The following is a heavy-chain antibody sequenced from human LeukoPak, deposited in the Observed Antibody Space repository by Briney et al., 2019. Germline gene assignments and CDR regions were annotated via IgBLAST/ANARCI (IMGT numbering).Heavy chain of an antibody. D-gene: IGHD6-13*01. V-gene: IGHV1-18*01. CDR3: ARDVGSSWYWAFDAFDI. CDR2: ISAYNGNT. CDR1: GYTFTSYV. J-gene: IGHJ3*02. Sequence: ASVTVSCMASGYTFTSYVISWVRQAPGQGLEWMGRISAYNGNTNYAQKLQGRVTMTTDSSTSTAYMERRSLRSDDTAVYYCARDVGSSWYWAFDAFDIWGQGTMVTVSS.